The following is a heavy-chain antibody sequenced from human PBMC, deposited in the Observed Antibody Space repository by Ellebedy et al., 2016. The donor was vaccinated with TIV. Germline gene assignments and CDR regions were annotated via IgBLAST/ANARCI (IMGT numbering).Heavy chain of an antibody. J-gene: IGHJ2*01. CDR2: IYPGDSDT. CDR1: GYSFTSYW. Sequence: GESLKISXKVSGYSFTSYWIGWVRQMPGKGLEWMGIIYPGDSDTRYSPSFQGQVTISVDKSITTAYLQWSSLRASDTAMYYCARHSRSWYIRNWYFDLWGRGTLVTVSS. D-gene: IGHD6-13*01. V-gene: IGHV5-51*01. CDR3: ARHSRSWYIRNWYFDL.